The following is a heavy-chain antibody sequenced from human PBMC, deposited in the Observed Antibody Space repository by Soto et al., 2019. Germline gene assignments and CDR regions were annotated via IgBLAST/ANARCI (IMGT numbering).Heavy chain of an antibody. D-gene: IGHD2-2*01. CDR1: GGTFSSYA. CDR3: ASHSSLRGYCISTSCYGYYYGMDV. V-gene: IGHV1-69*12. J-gene: IGHJ6*02. CDR2: IIPIFGTA. Sequence: QVQLVPSGAEVKKPGSSVKVSCKASGGTFSSYAISWVRQAPGQGPEWMGGIIPIFGTAAYAQKFQGRVTIPAAESTSTAYMELSSLRSEDTAVYYCASHSSLRGYCISTSCYGYYYGMDVWGQGTTVTVSS.